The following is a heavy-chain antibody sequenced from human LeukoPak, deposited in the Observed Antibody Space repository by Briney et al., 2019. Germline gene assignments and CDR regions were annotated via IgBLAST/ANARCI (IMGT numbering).Heavy chain of an antibody. J-gene: IGHJ4*02. D-gene: IGHD1-20*01. CDR1: GGSISSYY. V-gene: IGHV4-59*08. CDR3: ARASITGTTNFDY. Sequence: SETLSLTCTVSGGSISSYYWSWIRQPPGKGLEWIGYIYYSGSTNYNPPLKSRVTISVDTSKNQFSLKLSSVTAADTAVYYCARASITGTTNFDYWGQGTLVTVSS. CDR2: IYYSGST.